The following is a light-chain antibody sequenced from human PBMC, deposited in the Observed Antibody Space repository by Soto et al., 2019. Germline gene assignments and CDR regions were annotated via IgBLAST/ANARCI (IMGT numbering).Light chain of an antibody. V-gene: IGKV1-39*01. CDR2: AAY. CDR3: QQSYTTPQT. CDR1: QSIAGY. J-gene: IGKJ1*01. Sequence: DFQMTQSPSSLSASVGDRVTITCRASQSIAGYLNWYQQKPGKAPKLLISAAYNLQSGVPSRFSGSGSGTDFTLTISSLQPDDFATYYCQQSYTTPQTFGQGTKVDIK.